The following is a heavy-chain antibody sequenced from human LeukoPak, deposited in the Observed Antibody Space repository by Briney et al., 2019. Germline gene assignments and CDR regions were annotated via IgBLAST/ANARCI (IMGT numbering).Heavy chain of an antibody. D-gene: IGHD3-22*01. CDR3: VCAMIVVVITSNFDY. V-gene: IGHV3-23*01. CDR2: ISGSGGST. Sequence: GGSLRLSCAASGFTFSSYAMSWVRQAPGKGLEWVSAISGSGGSTYYADSVKGRFTISRNNSKNTLYLQMNSLRAEDTAVYYCVCAMIVVVITSNFDYWGQGTLVTVSS. CDR1: GFTFSSYA. J-gene: IGHJ4*02.